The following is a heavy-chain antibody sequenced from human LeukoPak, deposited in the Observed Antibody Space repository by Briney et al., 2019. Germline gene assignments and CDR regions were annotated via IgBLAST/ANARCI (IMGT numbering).Heavy chain of an antibody. CDR1: GFTFSSYS. V-gene: IGHV4-31*02. CDR3: ARDSIGAAAADF. Sequence: LRLSCAASGFTFSSYSMNWVRQAPGKGLEWIGYIYYSGSTYYNPSLKSRVTISVDTSKNQFSLKLSSVTAADTAVYYCARDSIGAAAADFWGQGTMVTVSS. CDR2: IYYSGST. J-gene: IGHJ3*01. D-gene: IGHD6-13*01.